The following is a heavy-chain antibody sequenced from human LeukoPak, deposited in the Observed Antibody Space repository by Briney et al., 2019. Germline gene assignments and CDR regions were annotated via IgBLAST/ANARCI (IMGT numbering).Heavy chain of an antibody. J-gene: IGHJ4*02. CDR1: GASITSYY. V-gene: IGHV4-4*07. Sequence: PSETLSLTCTVSGASITSYYWSWIRQPAGKGLEWIGRIYASGSTTYNPSLKSRVTMAVDTSKNQFSLKLSSVTAADTAVYYCARERPSVVVVAATCFDYWGQGTLVTVSS. CDR2: IYASGST. CDR3: ARERPSVVVVAATCFDY. D-gene: IGHD2-15*01.